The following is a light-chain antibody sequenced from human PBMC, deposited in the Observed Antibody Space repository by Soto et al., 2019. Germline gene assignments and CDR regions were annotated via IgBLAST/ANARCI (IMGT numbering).Light chain of an antibody. CDR2: APS. CDR1: QSISTY. J-gene: IGKJ3*01. Sequence: DIQMTQSPSSLFASVGDRVTITCRASQSISTYLNWYQQKPGKAPKLLIYAPSTLQSGVPPRFSGDGSGTDFTLTISGLQPEDVATYYCQEYHSPPFTFGPGTRVEIK. CDR3: QEYHSPPFT. V-gene: IGKV1-39*01.